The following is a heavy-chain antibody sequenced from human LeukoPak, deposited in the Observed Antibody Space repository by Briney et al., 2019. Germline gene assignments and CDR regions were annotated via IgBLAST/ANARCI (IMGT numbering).Heavy chain of an antibody. Sequence: GGSLRLSCAASGFTFSSYWMPWVRQAPGKGLVWVSRINSDGSSTSYADSVKGRFTISRDNAKNTLYLQMNSLRAEDTAVYYCARLYDYGDYVDYWGQGTLVTVSS. CDR2: INSDGSST. J-gene: IGHJ4*02. V-gene: IGHV3-74*01. CDR1: GFTFSSYW. D-gene: IGHD4-17*01. CDR3: ARLYDYGDYVDY.